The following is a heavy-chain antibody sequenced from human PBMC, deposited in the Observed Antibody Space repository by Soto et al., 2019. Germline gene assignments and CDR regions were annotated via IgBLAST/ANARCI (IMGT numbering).Heavy chain of an antibody. V-gene: IGHV1-2*02. Sequence: QVQHVQSGAEVKKPGDSVKVSCKASGYSFTGHYMHWVRRAPGQGLEWMGWVKLNTGGTDYAQEFQGRVTMTTATSIRTVYLEVTRLKFDDTAIYYCARDPSSFLGRVYGMAVWGQGTAVTVSS. J-gene: IGHJ6*02. CDR2: VKLNTGGT. CDR1: GYSFTGHY. CDR3: ARDPSSFLGRVYGMAV.